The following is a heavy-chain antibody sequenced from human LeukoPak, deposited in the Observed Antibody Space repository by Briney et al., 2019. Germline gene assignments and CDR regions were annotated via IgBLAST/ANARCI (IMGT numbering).Heavy chain of an antibody. CDR2: IYYSGST. V-gene: IGHV4-61*01. CDR1: GGSVSRGSYY. D-gene: IGHD2-15*01. J-gene: IGHJ4*02. Sequence: KPSETLSLTCTVSGGSVSRGSYYWSWIRQPPGKGLEWIGYIYYSGSTNYNPSLKSRVTISVDTSKNQFSLKLSSVTAADTAVYYCARLVTYCSGGSCYEYFDYWGQGTLVTVSS. CDR3: ARLVTYCSGGSCYEYFDY.